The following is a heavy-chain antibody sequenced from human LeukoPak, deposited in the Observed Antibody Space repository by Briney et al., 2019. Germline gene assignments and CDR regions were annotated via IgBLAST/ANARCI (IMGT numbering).Heavy chain of an antibody. Sequence: GGSLRLSCAASRFTFSSYWMSWVRQAPGKGLEWVANIKQDGSEKYYVDFVKGRFTISRDNAKNSLYLQMNRLRAEDTAVYYCARDAPPYCSGGRCYSRYWGQGALVTVSS. CDR1: RFTFSSYW. J-gene: IGHJ4*02. CDR2: IKQDGSEK. V-gene: IGHV3-7*01. CDR3: ARDAPPYCSGGRCYSRY. D-gene: IGHD2-15*01.